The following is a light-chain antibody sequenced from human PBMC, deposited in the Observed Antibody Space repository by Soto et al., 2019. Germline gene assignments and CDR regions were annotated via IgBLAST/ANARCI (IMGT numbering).Light chain of an antibody. V-gene: IGKV3-15*01. CDR2: TAS. Sequence: EIVMTQSPATLSVSPGERATLSCRASQSVASNLAWYQQKPGQAPRLLIYTASTRATGIPARFSGSGSGTEFTLTISSLQCEDLAIYYCQQYNNWPPGITFGQGTRLEIK. CDR3: QQYNNWPPGIT. J-gene: IGKJ5*01. CDR1: QSVASN.